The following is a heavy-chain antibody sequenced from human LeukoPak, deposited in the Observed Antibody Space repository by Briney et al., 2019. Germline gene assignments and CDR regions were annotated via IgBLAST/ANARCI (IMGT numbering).Heavy chain of an antibody. D-gene: IGHD1/OR15-1a*01. CDR1: SGSIISYY. CDR3: ARHGGTVAINDAFDI. J-gene: IGHJ3*02. CDR2: IYYSGRT. V-gene: IGHV4-59*08. Sequence: PSETLSLTCTVSSGSIISYYWSWIRQTPGKPLEWIGYIYYSGRTSYNPSLKNRVTISVDTSNNQFSLRLDSVTAADTAVYFCARHGGTVAINDAFDIWGQGTMVTVSS.